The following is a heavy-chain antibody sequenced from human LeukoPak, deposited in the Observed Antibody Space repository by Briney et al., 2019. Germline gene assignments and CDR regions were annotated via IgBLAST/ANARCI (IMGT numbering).Heavy chain of an antibody. J-gene: IGHJ4*02. CDR1: RFTSRVYS. Sequence: GGSLRLSCAPPRFTSRVYSMKWVRQAPGKGLEWVSSISSSSSYIYYADSVKGRFTISRDNAKNSLYLQMNSLRAEDTNVYYCARATEYSHLGEYWGQGTLVTVSS. CDR2: ISSSSSYI. V-gene: IGHV3-21*04. CDR3: ARATEYSHLGEY. D-gene: IGHD4-11*01.